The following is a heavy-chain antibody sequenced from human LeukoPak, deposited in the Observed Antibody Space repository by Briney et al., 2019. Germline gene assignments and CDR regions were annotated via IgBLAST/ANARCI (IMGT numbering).Heavy chain of an antibody. Sequence: SETLSLTCTVSGGSISSSSYYWGWIRQPPGKGLEWIGSIYYSGSTYYNPSLKSRVTISVDTSKNQFSLKLSSVTAADTAVYYCARAPRDYYDSSGYVDYWGQGTLVTVSS. CDR1: GGSISSSSYY. CDR3: ARAPRDYYDSSGYVDY. V-gene: IGHV4-39*07. D-gene: IGHD3-22*01. CDR2: IYYSGST. J-gene: IGHJ4*02.